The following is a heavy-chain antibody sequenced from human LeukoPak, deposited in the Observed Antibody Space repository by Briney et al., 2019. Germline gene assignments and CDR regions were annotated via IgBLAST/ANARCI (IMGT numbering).Heavy chain of an antibody. J-gene: IGHJ4*02. D-gene: IGHD3-9*01. CDR1: GFTFNNYG. Sequence: GGSLRLSCAASGFTFNNYGMYWVRQAPGKGLEWVAYMRYDASNKNYADSVKGRFTISRDNSKNALYLQMNGLIPEDTAVYCCAKPRYGYPAPFDYWGQGTLVTVSS. V-gene: IGHV3-30*02. CDR2: MRYDASNK. CDR3: AKPRYGYPAPFDY.